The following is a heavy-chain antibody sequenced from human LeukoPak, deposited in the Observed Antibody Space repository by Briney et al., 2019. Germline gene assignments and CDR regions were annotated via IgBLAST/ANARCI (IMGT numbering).Heavy chain of an antibody. V-gene: IGHV1-24*01. Sequence: ASVKVSCKVSGYTLTELSMHWVRQAPGKGLEWMGGFDPEDGEAIYAQKFQGRVTMTEDTSTDTAYMGLSSLRSEDTAVYYCARDLGGKAPYYFDYWGQGTLVTVSS. CDR1: GYTLTELS. J-gene: IGHJ4*02. D-gene: IGHD4-23*01. CDR3: ARDLGGKAPYYFDY. CDR2: FDPEDGEA.